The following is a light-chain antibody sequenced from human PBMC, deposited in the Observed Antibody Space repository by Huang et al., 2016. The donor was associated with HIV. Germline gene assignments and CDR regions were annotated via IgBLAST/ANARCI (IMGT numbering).Light chain of an antibody. CDR2: WAS. Sequence: DIVMTQSPDSLAVSLGERATINCSSSQSVLSSSNDKNYLTWYQQKPGQPPKLLIYWASTRESGVPERFSGSGCGTHFTLTIASLQAEDVAVYYCQQYYSVPRTFGQGTKVEIK. CDR1: QSVLSSSNDKNY. J-gene: IGKJ1*01. CDR3: QQYYSVPRT. V-gene: IGKV4-1*01.